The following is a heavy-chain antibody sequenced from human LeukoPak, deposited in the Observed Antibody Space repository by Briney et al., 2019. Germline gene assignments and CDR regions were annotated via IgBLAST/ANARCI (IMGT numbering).Heavy chain of an antibody. D-gene: IGHD5-24*01. Sequence: SETLSLTCAVYGGSFSGYYWSWIRQPPGKGLEWIGETNHSGSTNYNPSLKSRVTISVDTSKNQFSLKLSSVTAADTAVYYCARDGYYSLGYFDYWGQGTLVTVSS. CDR1: GGSFSGYY. CDR3: ARDGYYSLGYFDY. V-gene: IGHV4-34*01. J-gene: IGHJ4*02. CDR2: TNHSGST.